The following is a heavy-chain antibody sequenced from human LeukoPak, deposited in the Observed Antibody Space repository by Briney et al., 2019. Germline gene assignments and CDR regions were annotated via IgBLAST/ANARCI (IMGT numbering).Heavy chain of an antibody. V-gene: IGHV1-69*06. CDR2: IIPIFGTA. D-gene: IGHD5-18*01. CDR3: ARGVDTATFDY. Sequence: VASVKVSCKASGGTFSSYAISWVRQAPGQGLEWMGGIIPIFGTANYAQKFQGRVTITADKSTSTAYMELSSLRSEDTAVYYCARGVDTATFDYWGQGTLVTVSS. CDR1: GGTFSSYA. J-gene: IGHJ4*02.